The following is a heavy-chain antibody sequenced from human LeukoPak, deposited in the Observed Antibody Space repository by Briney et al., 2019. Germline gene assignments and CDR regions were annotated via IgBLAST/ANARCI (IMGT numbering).Heavy chain of an antibody. CDR3: AKPPTMVRGEGFDP. V-gene: IGHV3-30*04. CDR1: GFTFSSYA. D-gene: IGHD3-10*01. J-gene: IGHJ5*02. Sequence: GGSLRLSCAASGFTFSSYAMHWVRQAPGEGLEWVAVISYDGSNKYYADSVKGRFTISRDNSKNTLYLQMNSLRAEDTAVYYCAKPPTMVRGEGFDPWGQGTLVTVSS. CDR2: ISYDGSNK.